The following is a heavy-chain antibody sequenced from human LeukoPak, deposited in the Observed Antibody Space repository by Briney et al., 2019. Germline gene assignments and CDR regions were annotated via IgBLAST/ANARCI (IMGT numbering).Heavy chain of an antibody. D-gene: IGHD2-15*01. V-gene: IGHV4-38-2*02. Sequence: SETLSLICTVSGYSISSGYYWGWIRQPPGKGLEWIGSIYHSGSTYYNPSLKSRVTISVDTSKNQFSLKLSSVTAADTAVYYCARDNIVVVAATKAYYFDYWGQGTLLTVSS. J-gene: IGHJ4*02. CDR1: GYSISSGYY. CDR2: IYHSGST. CDR3: ARDNIVVVAATKAYYFDY.